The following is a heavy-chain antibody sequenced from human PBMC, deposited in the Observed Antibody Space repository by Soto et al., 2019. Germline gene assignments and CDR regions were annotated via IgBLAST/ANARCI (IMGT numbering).Heavy chain of an antibody. J-gene: IGHJ4*02. Sequence: QVQLVESGGGVVQPGRSQRLSCAASGFSFSDYGMHWVRQPPGKGLEWVAYTSYDGSKTYYADSVMGRFTISRDNSKNPLFLKITSLRPENRPIFYCAKPRTIFGVVSRHYFDYGGKGPLVTVSP. CDR1: GFSFSDYG. V-gene: IGHV3-30*18. CDR2: TSYDGSKT. D-gene: IGHD3-3*01. CDR3: AKPRTIFGVVSRHYFDY.